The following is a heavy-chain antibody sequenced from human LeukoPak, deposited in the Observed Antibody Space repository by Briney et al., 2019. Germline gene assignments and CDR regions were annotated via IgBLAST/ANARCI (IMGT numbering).Heavy chain of an antibody. J-gene: IGHJ4*02. CDR2: IYYSGST. Sequence: SETLSLTCTVSGGSISSGGYYWSWIRQHPGKGLEWIGYIYYSGSTYYNPSLKSRVAISVDTSKNQFSLKLSSVTAADTAVYYCARDYGDIIDYWGQGTLVTVSS. V-gene: IGHV4-31*03. CDR1: GGSISSGGYY. CDR3: ARDYGDIIDY. D-gene: IGHD4-17*01.